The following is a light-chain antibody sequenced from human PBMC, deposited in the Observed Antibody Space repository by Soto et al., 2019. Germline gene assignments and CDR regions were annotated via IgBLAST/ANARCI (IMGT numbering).Light chain of an antibody. CDR2: DVS. Sequence: QSVLTQPASVSGSPGQSITISCTGTSSDVGGYNYVSWYQQHPGKAPKLMIYDVSDRPSGVSDRFSGSKSGNTASLTISGLQTEDEADYYCFSYRSSSTLYVXGAGTKVT. CDR1: SSDVGGYNY. J-gene: IGLJ1*01. CDR3: FSYRSSSTLYV. V-gene: IGLV2-14*01.